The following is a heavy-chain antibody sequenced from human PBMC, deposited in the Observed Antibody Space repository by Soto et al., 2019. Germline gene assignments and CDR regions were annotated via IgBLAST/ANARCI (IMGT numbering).Heavy chain of an antibody. CDR2: IGGSGGNT. Sequence: EVQLLESGGGLVQPGGSLRLSCAASGFTFNNYAMSWVRQAPGKGLEWVSAIGGSGGNTYYADSVKGRFTISRDNSKNTLYLQMNRRRAGDTAVYYCAKETSLSGRYYGMDVWGQGTTVTVSS. J-gene: IGHJ6*02. CDR1: GFTFNNYA. D-gene: IGHD1-26*01. CDR3: AKETSLSGRYYGMDV. V-gene: IGHV3-23*01.